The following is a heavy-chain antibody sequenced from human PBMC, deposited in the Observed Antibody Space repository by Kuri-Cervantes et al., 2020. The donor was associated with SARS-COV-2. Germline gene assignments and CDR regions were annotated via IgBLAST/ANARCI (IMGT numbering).Heavy chain of an antibody. CDR2: INWNGGST. CDR1: GFTFSSYA. V-gene: IGHV3-20*04. CDR3: ARGRRIAAAGRSLKYYYYMDV. Sequence: GESLKISCAASGFTFSSYAMHWVRQAPGKGLEWVSGINWNGGSTGYADSVKGRFAISRDNAKNSLYLQMNSLRAEDTAVYYCARGRRIAAAGRSLKYYYYMDVWGKGTTVTVSS. J-gene: IGHJ6*03. D-gene: IGHD6-13*01.